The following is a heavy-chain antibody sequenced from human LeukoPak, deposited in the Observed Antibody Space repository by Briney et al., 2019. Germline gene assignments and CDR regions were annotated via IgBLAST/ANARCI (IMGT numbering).Heavy chain of an antibody. CDR2: IWYDGSNK. D-gene: IGHD3-3*01. CDR1: GFIFSTYA. V-gene: IGHV3-33*06. Sequence: HTGGSLRLSCAASGFIFSTYAIHWVRQAPGKGLEWVAVIWYDGSNKYYADSVKGRFTISRDNSKNTLYLQMNSLRAEDTAVYYCAKGSYPSHTYYDFWSFDYWGQGALVTVSS. CDR3: AKGSYPSHTYYDFWSFDY. J-gene: IGHJ4*02.